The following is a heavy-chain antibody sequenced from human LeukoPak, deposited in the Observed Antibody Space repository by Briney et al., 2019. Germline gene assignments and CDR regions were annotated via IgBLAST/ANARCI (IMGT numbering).Heavy chain of an antibody. D-gene: IGHD6-13*01. CDR3: AKAYSSSWYAYFQH. J-gene: IGHJ1*01. V-gene: IGHV3-23*01. CDR2: ISGRGGST. Sequence: PGGSLRLSCAASGFTFSSYAMSWVRQAPGKGLEWVSAISGRGGSTYYADSVKGRFTISRDNSKNTLYLQMNSLRAEDTAVYYCAKAYSSSWYAYFQHWGQGTLVTVSS. CDR1: GFTFSSYA.